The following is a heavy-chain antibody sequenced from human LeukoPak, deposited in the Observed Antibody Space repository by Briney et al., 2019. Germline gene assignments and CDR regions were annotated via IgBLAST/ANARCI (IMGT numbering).Heavy chain of an antibody. J-gene: IGHJ5*02. CDR3: ARMFGSSRTQGRNWFDP. Sequence: PGRSLRLSCAASGFTFSSYGMHWVRQAPGKGLEWVAVIWCDGSNKYYADSVKGRFTISRDNSKNTLYLQMNSLRAEDTAVYYCARMFGSSRTQGRNWFDPWGQGTLVTVSS. D-gene: IGHD3-10*02. V-gene: IGHV3-33*01. CDR1: GFTFSSYG. CDR2: IWCDGSNK.